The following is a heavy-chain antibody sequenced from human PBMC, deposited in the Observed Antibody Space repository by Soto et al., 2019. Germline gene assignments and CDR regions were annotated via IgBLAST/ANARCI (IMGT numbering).Heavy chain of an antibody. Sequence: EVQLVESGGGLIQPGGSLRLSCAASGFTVSNNYMNWVRQAPGKGLEWVSVIYSGGTTYYADSVRGRFTISRDDSNNTLYLHTNSIRAEDPAIYDCASGGRKYYFHYSGQGALVTVSS. CDR2: IYSGGTT. CDR3: ASGGRKYYFHY. V-gene: IGHV3-53*01. CDR1: GFTVSNNY. D-gene: IGHD6-25*01. J-gene: IGHJ4*02.